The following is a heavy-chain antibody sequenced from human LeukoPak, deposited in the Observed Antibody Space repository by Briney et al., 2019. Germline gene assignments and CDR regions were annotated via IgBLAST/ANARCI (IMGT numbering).Heavy chain of an antibody. CDR2: IYYSGST. V-gene: IGHV4-59*08. J-gene: IGHJ5*02. CDR1: GGSISSYY. CDR3: ARSEQWLASTSYNWFDP. D-gene: IGHD6-19*01. Sequence: SETLSLTCTVSGGSISSYYWSWIRPPPGKGLEWIGYIYYSGSTNYNPSLKSRVTISVDTSKNQFSLKLSSVTAADTAVYYCARSEQWLASTSYNWFDPWGQGTLVTVSS.